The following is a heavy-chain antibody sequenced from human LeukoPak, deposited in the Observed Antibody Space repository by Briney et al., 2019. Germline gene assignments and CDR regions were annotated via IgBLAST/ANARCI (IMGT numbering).Heavy chain of an antibody. CDR1: GGTFSIYT. CDR2: IIPIFGTV. V-gene: IGHV1-69*13. D-gene: IGHD4-17*01. Sequence: SVKVSCKASGGTFSIYTISWVRQAPGQGLEWMGGIIPIFGTVNYARQFQGRVTITADESTTTAYMELSSLRSGDTAVYYCARVRVRGTTVTHFDYWGQGTLVTVSS. J-gene: IGHJ4*02. CDR3: ARVRVRGTTVTHFDY.